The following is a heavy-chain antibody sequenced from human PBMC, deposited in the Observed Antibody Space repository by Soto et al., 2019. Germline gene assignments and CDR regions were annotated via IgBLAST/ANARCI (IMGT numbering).Heavy chain of an antibody. CDR1: GGTFSSYA. V-gene: IGHV1-69*01. CDR2: IIPIFGTA. CDR3: ARDNTIVRGVIQYWYFDL. D-gene: IGHD3-10*01. J-gene: IGHJ2*01. Sequence: QVQLVQSGAEVKKPGSSVKVSCKASGGTFSSYAISWVRQSPGQGLEWMGGIIPIFGTANYAQKFQGRVTITADESTSTAYMELSSLRSEDTAVYYCARDNTIVRGVIQYWYFDLWGRGTLVTVSS.